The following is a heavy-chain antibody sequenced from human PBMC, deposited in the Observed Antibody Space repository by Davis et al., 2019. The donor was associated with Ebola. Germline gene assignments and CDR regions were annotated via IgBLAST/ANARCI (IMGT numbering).Heavy chain of an antibody. CDR3: AASITIFGVAFA. CDR1: GFTFADYA. Sequence: PGGSLRLSCAASGFTFADYAMHWVRQAPGKGLEWVSGISWNSGSIGYADSVKGRFTISRDNAKNSLYLQMNSLRAEDTALYYCAASITIFGVAFAWGQGTLVTVSS. J-gene: IGHJ4*02. V-gene: IGHV3-9*01. D-gene: IGHD3-3*01. CDR2: ISWNSGSI.